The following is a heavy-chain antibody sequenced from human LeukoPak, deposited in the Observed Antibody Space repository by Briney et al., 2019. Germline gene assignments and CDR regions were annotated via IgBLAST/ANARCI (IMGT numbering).Heavy chain of an antibody. V-gene: IGHV3-66*02. CDR1: GFTVSSNY. CDR3: ARDQRSGTHSGYVF. D-gene: IGHD1-26*01. CDR2: IYSGGST. J-gene: IGHJ4*02. Sequence: PGGSLRISCAASGFTVSSNYMSWVRQAPGRGLEWVSVIYSGGSTYYADSVKGRFTISRGNSENTLFLQMDSLRAEDTAVYYCARDQRSGTHSGYVFWGQGTLVTVSS.